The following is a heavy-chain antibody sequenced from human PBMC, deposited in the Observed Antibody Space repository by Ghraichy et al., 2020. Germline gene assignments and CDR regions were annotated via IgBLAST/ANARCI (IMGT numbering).Heavy chain of an antibody. CDR2: ISGSGVNV. Sequence: AGSLRLSCVGSGFTFSDSAMSWFRQAPGKGLEWVSAISGSGVNVHYVDSVKGRFTISRDNSKNVVHLQMNRLRTEDTAVYYCAQDPWFYFDSSGSGFAHWGQGTQITVSS. V-gene: IGHV3-23*01. D-gene: IGHD3-22*01. CDR3: AQDPWFYFDSSGSGFAH. CDR1: GFTFSDSA. J-gene: IGHJ4*02.